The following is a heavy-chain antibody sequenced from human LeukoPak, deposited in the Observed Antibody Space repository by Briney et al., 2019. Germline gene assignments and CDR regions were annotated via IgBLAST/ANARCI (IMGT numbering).Heavy chain of an antibody. CDR2: ISYDGSNK. J-gene: IGHJ6*03. CDR1: GFTFTSYA. V-gene: IGHV3-30*01. Sequence: PGRSLRLSCAASGFTFTSYAMHWVRQAPGKGLEWVSVISYDGSNKYYADSVKGRFTISRDNSKNTLFLQMNCLRAEDTAVYYCARDPPTTGYYYMDVWGKGTTVTVSS. CDR3: ARDPPTTGYYYMDV. D-gene: IGHD1-1*01.